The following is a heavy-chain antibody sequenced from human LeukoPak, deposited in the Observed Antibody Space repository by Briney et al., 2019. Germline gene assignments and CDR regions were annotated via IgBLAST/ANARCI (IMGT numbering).Heavy chain of an antibody. J-gene: IGHJ6*03. V-gene: IGHV3-30*04. D-gene: IGHD6-13*01. Sequence: GGSLRLSCAASGFTFSSYAMHWVRQAAGKGLEWVAVISYDGSNKYYADSVKGRFTISRDNSKNTLYLQMNSLRAGDTAVYYCARDPAAEQEGYYYYYMDVWGKGTTVTVSS. CDR1: GFTFSSYA. CDR3: ARDPAAEQEGYYYYYMDV. CDR2: ISYDGSNK.